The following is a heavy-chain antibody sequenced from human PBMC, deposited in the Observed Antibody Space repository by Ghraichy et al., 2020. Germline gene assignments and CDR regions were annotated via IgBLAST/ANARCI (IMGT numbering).Heavy chain of an antibody. D-gene: IGHD5-12*01. CDR2: IYYSGST. CDR3: ASGYSGYSFGVYYYYGMDV. V-gene: IGHV4-39*07. Sequence: SETLSLTCTVSGGSISSSSYYWGWIRQPPGKGLEWIGSIYYSGSTYYNPSLKSRVTISVDTSKNQFSLKLSSVTAADTAVYYCASGYSGYSFGVYYYYGMDVWGQGTTVTVSS. J-gene: IGHJ6*02. CDR1: GGSISSSSYY.